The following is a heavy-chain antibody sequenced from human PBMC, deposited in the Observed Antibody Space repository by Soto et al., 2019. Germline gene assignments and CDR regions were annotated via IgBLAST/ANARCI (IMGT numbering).Heavy chain of an antibody. CDR1: GFTFSTYA. D-gene: IGHD2-2*01. Sequence: EVRLLESGGGLVQPGGSLRLSCAASGFTFSTYAMTWLRQAPGKGLEWVSTVSGGAFSSYYADSVKGRFTISRDNSKNTLYLQMDSLRAEDTAVYYCAKLGYCYSASCSGFDYWGQGTLVTVSS. CDR2: VSGGAFSS. V-gene: IGHV3-23*01. J-gene: IGHJ4*02. CDR3: AKLGYCYSASCSGFDY.